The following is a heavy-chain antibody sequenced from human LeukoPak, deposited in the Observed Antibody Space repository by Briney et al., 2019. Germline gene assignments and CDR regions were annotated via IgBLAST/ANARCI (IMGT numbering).Heavy chain of an antibody. Sequence: SVKVSCKASGGTFSSYAISWVRQAPGQGLEWMGGIIPIFGTANYAQKFQGRVTITADKSTGTAYMELSSLRSEDTAVYYCARDRGHRLLWFGELSRWFDPWGQGTLVTVSS. CDR3: ARDRGHRLLWFGELSRWFDP. D-gene: IGHD3-10*01. V-gene: IGHV1-69*06. J-gene: IGHJ5*02. CDR1: GGTFSSYA. CDR2: IIPIFGTA.